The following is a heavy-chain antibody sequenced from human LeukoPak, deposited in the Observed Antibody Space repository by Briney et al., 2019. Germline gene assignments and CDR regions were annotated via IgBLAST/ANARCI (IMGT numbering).Heavy chain of an antibody. CDR3: AREAAYNFWSGYYQTTYYMDV. CDR1: GGSFSGYP. CDR2: INRSGSS. V-gene: IGHV4-34*01. D-gene: IGHD3-3*01. J-gene: IGHJ6*03. Sequence: SETLSLTCAVYGGSFSGYPWSWIRQPPGKGLEWIGEINRSGSSNYTPSLKSRVTVSVDTSKNQFSLNLSSVTAADTAVYYCAREAAYNFWSGYYQTTYYMDVWGTGTTVTVSS.